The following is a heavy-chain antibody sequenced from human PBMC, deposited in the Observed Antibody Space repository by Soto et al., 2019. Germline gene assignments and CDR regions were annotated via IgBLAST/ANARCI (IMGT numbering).Heavy chain of an antibody. V-gene: IGHV3-23*01. Sequence: EVRLLESGGKLVQPGGSLTLSCEASGFTFSTYAMAWVRQAPGKGLEWVSGVSASGLNTDYADPVKGRFYISRDNSKNTVSLHMNSLRAEDTALYYWAKDRPRRTSGYFVDYWGQVTPVTVSS. CDR3: AKDRPRRTSGYFVDY. CDR1: GFTFSTYA. D-gene: IGHD5-18*01. CDR2: VSASGLNT. J-gene: IGHJ4*02.